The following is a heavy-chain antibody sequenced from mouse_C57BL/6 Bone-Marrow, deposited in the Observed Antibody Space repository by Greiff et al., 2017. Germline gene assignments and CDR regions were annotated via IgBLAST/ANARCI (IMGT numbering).Heavy chain of an antibody. CDR3: ARNFPLYYSYAMDY. CDR1: GFTFSDYG. CDR2: ISSGSSTI. D-gene: IGHD1-1*01. J-gene: IGHJ4*01. V-gene: IGHV5-17*01. Sequence: EVNLVESGGGLVKPGGSLKLSCAASGFTFSDYGMHWVRQAPEKGLEWVAYISSGSSTIYYADTVKGRFTISRDNAKNTLFLQMTSLRSEDTAMYYCARNFPLYYSYAMDYWGQGTSVTVSS.